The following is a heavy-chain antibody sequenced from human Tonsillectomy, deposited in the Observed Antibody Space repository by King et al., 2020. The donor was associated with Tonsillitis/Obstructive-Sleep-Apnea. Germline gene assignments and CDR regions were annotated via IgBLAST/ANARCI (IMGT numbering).Heavy chain of an antibody. CDR1: GFTFSDYA. D-gene: IGHD3-10*01. V-gene: IGHV3-64*05. Sequence: VQLVESGGGLVQPGGSLRLSCSASGFTFSDYAIHWVRQAPGKGLEYVSTIDTSGGSTYYADSVKGRFTISRDISKNTLYVQMTSLRPEDTAVYYCVKSGSRSSGEKIANWFDPWGQGTLVTVSS. CDR3: VKSGSRSSGEKIANWFDP. J-gene: IGHJ5*02. CDR2: IDTSGGST.